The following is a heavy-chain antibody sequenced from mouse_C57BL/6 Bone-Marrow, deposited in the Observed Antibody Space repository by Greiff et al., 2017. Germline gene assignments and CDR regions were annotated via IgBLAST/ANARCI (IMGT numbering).Heavy chain of an antibody. J-gene: IGHJ1*03. CDR3: ARSDYGGGYVDWYFDV. CDR1: GYTFTSYW. CDR2: IHPNSGST. Sequence: QVQLQQSGAELVKPGASVKLSCKASGYTFTSYWMHWVKQRPGQGLEWIGMIHPNSGSTNYNEKFKSKATLTVDKSSSTAYMQLSSLTSEDSAVYYCARSDYGGGYVDWYFDVWGTGTTVTVSS. V-gene: IGHV1-64*01. D-gene: IGHD1-1*01.